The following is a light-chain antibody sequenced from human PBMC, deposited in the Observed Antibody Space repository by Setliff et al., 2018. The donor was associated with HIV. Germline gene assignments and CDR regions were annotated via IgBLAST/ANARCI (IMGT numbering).Light chain of an antibody. J-gene: IGLJ1*01. CDR3: CSYASTRSYV. CDR2: EIN. V-gene: IGLV2-23*02. Sequence: QSALAQPASVSGSPGQSLTVSCSGTSSDLGTYESVSWYQHHPGKAPKLIIYEINRRPSGVSNRFSASKSGDTATLTISGLQAEDEADYYCCSYASTRSYVFGTGTKVTV. CDR1: SSDLGTYES.